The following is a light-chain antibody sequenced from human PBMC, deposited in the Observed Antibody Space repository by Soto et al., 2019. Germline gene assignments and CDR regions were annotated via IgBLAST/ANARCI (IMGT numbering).Light chain of an antibody. V-gene: IGKV1-39*01. Sequence: DLQMTQSPFSLPASVRDSVNITCRASQSISNYLNCYQQKPGRAPSLHLHGALSLQGGVPSRLSGSGSGTDFTLTISILQPDDFTPYYCQQTYRAPLTFGGGTKVEI. J-gene: IGKJ4*01. CDR2: GAL. CDR1: QSISNY. CDR3: QQTYRAPLT.